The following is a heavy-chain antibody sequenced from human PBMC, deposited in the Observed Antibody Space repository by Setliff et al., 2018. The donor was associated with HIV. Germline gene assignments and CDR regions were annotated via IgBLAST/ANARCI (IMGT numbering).Heavy chain of an antibody. CDR3: ARASTGYSSIWYRNGLTYYNYMGV. CDR1: GGSFSGYY. CDR2: INHSGST. Sequence: SETLSLTCAVHGGSFSGYYWTWIRQPPGKGLEWIGEINHSGSTNYNPSLKSRVSMSVDTSKNQFSLRLSSVTAADTAVFYCARASTGYSSIWYRNGLTYYNYMGVWGRGTKVTVSS. V-gene: IGHV4-34*01. D-gene: IGHD6-13*01. J-gene: IGHJ6*03.